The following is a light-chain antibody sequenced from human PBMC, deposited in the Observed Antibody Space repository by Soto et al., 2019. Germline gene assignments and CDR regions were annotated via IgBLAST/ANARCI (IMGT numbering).Light chain of an antibody. Sequence: QSVLTQPASVSGSPGQSITISCTGTSSDVGSYNLVSWYQQHPGKAPKIMIYEVSKRPSGVSNRFSGSKSGNTASLTISGLQAEDEADYYCCSYAGSRVFGGGTKLTVL. CDR3: CSYAGSRV. V-gene: IGLV2-23*02. CDR2: EVS. CDR1: SSDVGSYNL. J-gene: IGLJ3*02.